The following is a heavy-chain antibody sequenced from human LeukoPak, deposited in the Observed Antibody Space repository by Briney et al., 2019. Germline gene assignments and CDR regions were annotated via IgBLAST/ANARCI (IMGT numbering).Heavy chain of an antibody. Sequence: PSETLSLTCTVSGGSISSYYWSWIRQPPGKGLEWIGYIYYSGSTNYNPSLKSRVTISVGTSKNQFSLKLSSVTAADTAVYYCARGGDCTNGVCYSYYMDVWGKGTTVTVSS. CDR1: GGSISSYY. V-gene: IGHV4-59*01. CDR3: ARGGDCTNGVCYSYYMDV. J-gene: IGHJ6*03. CDR2: IYYSGST. D-gene: IGHD2-8*01.